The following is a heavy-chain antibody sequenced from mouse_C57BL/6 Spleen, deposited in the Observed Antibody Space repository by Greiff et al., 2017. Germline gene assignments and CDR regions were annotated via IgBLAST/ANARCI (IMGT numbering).Heavy chain of an antibody. CDR3: TRLRRDFDY. J-gene: IGHJ2*01. D-gene: IGHD1-1*01. Sequence: QVQLKQSGAELVRPGASVTLSCKASGYTFTDYEMHWVKQTPVHGLEWIGAIDPETGGTAYNQKFKGKAILTADKSSSTAYMELRSLTSEDSAVYYCTRLRRDFDYWGQGTTLTVSS. CDR1: GYTFTDYE. CDR2: IDPETGGT. V-gene: IGHV1-15*01.